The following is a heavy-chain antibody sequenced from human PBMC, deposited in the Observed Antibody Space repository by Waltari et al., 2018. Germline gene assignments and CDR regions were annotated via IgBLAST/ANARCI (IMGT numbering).Heavy chain of an antibody. CDR2: IYHSGST. Sequence: QVQLQESGPGLVKPSETLSLTCTVSGYSISSGYYWGWIRQHPGKGLEWIGSIYHSGSTYYNPSLKSRVPISVDTSKNQFSLKLSSVTAADTAVDYCARARGWSQRNGAFDIWGQGTMVTVSS. D-gene: IGHD1-26*01. V-gene: IGHV4-38-2*02. CDR3: ARARGWSQRNGAFDI. CDR1: GYSISSGYY. J-gene: IGHJ3*02.